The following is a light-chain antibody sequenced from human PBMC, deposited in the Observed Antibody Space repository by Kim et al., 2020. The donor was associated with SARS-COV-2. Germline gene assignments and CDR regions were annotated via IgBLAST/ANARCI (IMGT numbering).Light chain of an antibody. V-gene: IGLV1-44*01. J-gene: IGLJ2*01. CDR3: AAWDDRLNGVV. CDR2: SNK. CDR1: SSNIGSNT. Sequence: RVTMSWSGSSSNIGSNTVNWYRQLPGTAPKHLIYSNKQRPSGVPDRFSGSTTGTSASLAISGLQSEDEADYYCAAWDDRLNGVVFGGGTQLTVL.